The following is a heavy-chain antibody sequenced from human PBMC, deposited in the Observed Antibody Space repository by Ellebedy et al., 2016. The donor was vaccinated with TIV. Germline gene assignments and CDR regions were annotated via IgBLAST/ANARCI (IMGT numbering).Heavy chain of an antibody. CDR1: GYSFTSYA. CDR3: ARSPLWGSGNYCPDY. V-gene: IGHV1-3*01. J-gene: IGHJ4*02. CDR2: INVASGVT. Sequence: AASVKVSCKAPGYSFTSYAMHWVRQAPGQRLEWVGWINVASGVTTYSQKFQGRVTMTRDTSATTVYMELSSLTFEDTAVYYCARSPLWGSGNYCPDYWGQGTLVTVSS. D-gene: IGHD3-10*01.